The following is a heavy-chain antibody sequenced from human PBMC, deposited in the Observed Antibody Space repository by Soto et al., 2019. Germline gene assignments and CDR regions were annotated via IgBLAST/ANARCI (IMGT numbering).Heavy chain of an antibody. CDR2: IYYSGST. J-gene: IGHJ5*02. CDR3: ARRKSGNSVYNWFDP. V-gene: IGHV4-39*01. Sequence: QLQLQESGPGLVKPSETLSLTCTVSGGSINSSSYFWDWVRQPPGKGLEWIGNIYYSGSTSYNPSLISRVTISIDASQNQISLRLSSVTAADTAVYYCARRKSGNSVYNWFDPWGQGTLVTVSS. D-gene: IGHD2-21*02. CDR1: GGSINSSSYF.